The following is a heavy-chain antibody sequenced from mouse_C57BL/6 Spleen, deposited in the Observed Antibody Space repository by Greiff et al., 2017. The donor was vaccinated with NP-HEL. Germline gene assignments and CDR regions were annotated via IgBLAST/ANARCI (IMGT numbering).Heavy chain of an antibody. J-gene: IGHJ3*01. CDR3: ARWVEFAY. CDR2: INPSSSYT. Sequence: QVQLKESGAELAKPGASVKLSCKASGYTFTSYCMHWVKQRPGQGLEWIGYINPSSSYTKYNQKVKDKATSTADKSSSTAYMQLSSLTYEDSAVYYCARWVEFAYWGQGTLVTVSA. V-gene: IGHV1-7*01. CDR1: GYTFTSYC. D-gene: IGHD1-1*02.